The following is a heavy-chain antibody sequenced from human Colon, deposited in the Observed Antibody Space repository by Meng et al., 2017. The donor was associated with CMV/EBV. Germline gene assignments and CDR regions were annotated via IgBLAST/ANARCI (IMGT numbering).Heavy chain of an antibody. J-gene: IGHJ6*02. D-gene: IGHD3-3*01. Sequence: GESLKISCAASGFTFNRYWMHWVRQAPGKGLVWVSRINTDGTMWSYAGSVKGRFTISRDNAKNTLYLQINNVKAEDTAVYFFVRDQHLESCDISNCQHYYYYGMDVWGQGTTVTVSS. CDR1: GFTFNRYW. CDR2: INTDGTMW. V-gene: IGHV3-74*01. CDR3: VRDQHLESCDISNCQHYYYYGMDV.